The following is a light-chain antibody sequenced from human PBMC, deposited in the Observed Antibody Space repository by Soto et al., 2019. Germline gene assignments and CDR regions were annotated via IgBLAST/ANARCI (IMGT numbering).Light chain of an antibody. CDR2: EVS. J-gene: IGLJ1*01. CDR3: SSYAGSNNFV. V-gene: IGLV2-8*01. CDR1: SSDVGGYNY. Sequence: QSVLTQPPSASGSPGQAVTISCTGTSSDVGGYNYVSWYQQHPGKAPKLMLFEVSQRPSGVPDRFSGSKSGNTASLTISGLQAEDEADYYCSSYAGSNNFVFGTGTKLTV.